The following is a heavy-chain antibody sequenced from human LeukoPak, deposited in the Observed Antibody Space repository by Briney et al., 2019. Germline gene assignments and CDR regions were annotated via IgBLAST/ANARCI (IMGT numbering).Heavy chain of an antibody. CDR1: GFTFSDYY. D-gene: IGHD6-19*01. CDR2: ISSSGSTI. Sequence: GSLRLSCAASGFTFSDYYMSWIRQAPGKGLEWVSYISSSGSTIYYADSVKGRFTISRDNAKNSLYLQMNSLRAEDTAVYYCAKEIAVAGTRDYYFDYWGQGTLVTVSS. J-gene: IGHJ4*02. CDR3: AKEIAVAGTRDYYFDY. V-gene: IGHV3-11*01.